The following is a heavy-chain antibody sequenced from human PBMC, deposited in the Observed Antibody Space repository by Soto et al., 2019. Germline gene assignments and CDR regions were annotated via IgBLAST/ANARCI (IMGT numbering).Heavy chain of an antibody. V-gene: IGHV1-46*01. CDR1: GYTFTNYY. CDR3: ARADIPTRRLDY. Sequence: VASVKVSCKASGYTFTNYYLHWVRQAPGQGLEWMGIINPSGGTTNYAQKFQGRVTMTRDTSTSTVYMELSSLRSEDTAVYYCARADIPTRRLDYWGQGTLVTVSS. J-gene: IGHJ4*02. D-gene: IGHD5-12*01. CDR2: INPSGGTT.